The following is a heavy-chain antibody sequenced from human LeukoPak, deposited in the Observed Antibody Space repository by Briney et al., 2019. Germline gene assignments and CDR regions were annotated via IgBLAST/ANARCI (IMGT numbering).Heavy chain of an antibody. V-gene: IGHV3-64D*09. J-gene: IGHJ6*02. D-gene: IGHD5-18*01. Sequence: GGSLRLSCSASGFTFSSYAMHWVRQAPGKGLEYVSGTSSNGGRTYYADSVKGRFTISRDNSKNTLYLQMSSLRAEDTAVYYCVRSGAYSYGYYYYGMDVWGQGTTVTVSS. CDR1: GFTFSSYA. CDR3: VRSGAYSYGYYYYGMDV. CDR2: TSSNGGRT.